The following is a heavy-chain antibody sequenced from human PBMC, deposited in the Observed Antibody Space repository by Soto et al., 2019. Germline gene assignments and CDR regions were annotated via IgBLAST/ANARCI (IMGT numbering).Heavy chain of an antibody. J-gene: IGHJ6*03. D-gene: IGHD6-13*01. CDR1: GFTFSNYE. V-gene: IGHV3-64*01. CDR3: ARRGYGSRWPNVYMDV. Sequence: EAQLVESGGGLVQPGGSLRLSCAGSGFTFSNYEMHWVRQAPGKGLEYGSGISNNGAHTDYAKSVKGRFTISRDNSENTLYLQMGSLRAEDMALYYCARRGYGSRWPNVYMDVWGKGTTVTVSS. CDR2: ISNNGAHT.